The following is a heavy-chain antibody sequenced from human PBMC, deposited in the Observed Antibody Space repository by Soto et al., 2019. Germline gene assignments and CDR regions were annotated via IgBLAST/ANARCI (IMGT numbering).Heavy chain of an antibody. J-gene: IGHJ4*02. CDR3: ARGVAGSGFDL. Sequence: ASETLSLTCAVYGGSFSGYYWSWIRQPPGKGLEWIGEINHSGSTNYNPSLKSRVTISVDTSKNHFSLQLNSVTPDDTAVYYCARGVAGSGFDLWGQGTLVTVSS. D-gene: IGHD6-19*01. V-gene: IGHV4-34*01. CDR2: INHSGST. CDR1: GGSFSGYY.